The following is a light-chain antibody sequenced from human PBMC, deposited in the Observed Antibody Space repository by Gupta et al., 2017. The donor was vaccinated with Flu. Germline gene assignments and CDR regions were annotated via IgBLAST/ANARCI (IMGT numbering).Light chain of an antibody. V-gene: IGKV1-5*03. CDR2: QAS. J-gene: IGKJ2*02. CDR3: QQYNSYLRGT. Sequence: STLSASVGDRVAFTCRASQSISSWLAWYQQKPGKAPKLLIYQASSLESGVPSRFSGSGSGTEFTLTISSLQPDDFATYYCQQYNSYLRGTFGQGTKLEIK. CDR1: QSISSW.